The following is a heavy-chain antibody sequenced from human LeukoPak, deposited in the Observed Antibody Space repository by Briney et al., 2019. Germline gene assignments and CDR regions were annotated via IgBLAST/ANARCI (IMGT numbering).Heavy chain of an antibody. CDR3: ARQPNYYDTRGYLSHAFDI. CDR1: GYRFTSYW. D-gene: IGHD3-22*01. J-gene: IGHJ3*02. CDR2: IYPGDSDT. Sequence: GESLQISCQGPGYRFTSYWIGWVRQMPGKGLEWMGIIYPGDSDTRYSPSFQGQVTISADKSISTAYLQWNSLKASDTAMYYCARQPNYYDTRGYLSHAFDIWGQGTMVTVSS. V-gene: IGHV5-51*01.